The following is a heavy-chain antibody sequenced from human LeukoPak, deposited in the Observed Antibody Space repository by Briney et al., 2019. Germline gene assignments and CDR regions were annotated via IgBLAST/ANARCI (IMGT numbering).Heavy chain of an antibody. CDR3: VRVALYYYGSEGYFFFEH. CDR2: ISYDGSNK. J-gene: IGHJ4*02. V-gene: IGHV3-30*04. D-gene: IGHD3-10*01. CDR1: GFTFSSYA. Sequence: PGGSLRLSCAASGFTFSSYAMHWVRQAPGKGLEWVAVISYDGSNKYYADSVKGRFTISRDNSKNTLYLQMNTLRVEDTAIYYCVRVALYYYGSEGYFFFEHWGQGTPVTASS.